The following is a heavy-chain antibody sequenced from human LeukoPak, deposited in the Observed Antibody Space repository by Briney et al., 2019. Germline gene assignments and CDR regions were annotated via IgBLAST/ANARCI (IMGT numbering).Heavy chain of an antibody. CDR3: ARGNYYDSSGYYGY. CDR2: INHSGST. J-gene: IGHJ4*02. Sequence: SETLSLTCGVYGGSFSGYYWSWIRQPPGKGLEWIGEINHSGSTNYNPSLKSRVTISVDKSKNQFSLKPSSVTAADTAVYYCARGNYYDSSGYYGYWGQGTLVTVSS. D-gene: IGHD3-22*01. CDR1: GGSFSGYY. V-gene: IGHV4-34*01.